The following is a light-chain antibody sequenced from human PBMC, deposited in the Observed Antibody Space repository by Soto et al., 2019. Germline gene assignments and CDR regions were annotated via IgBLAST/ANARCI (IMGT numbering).Light chain of an antibody. Sequence: QSVLTQLPSVSEAPGQRYTVYCTGGTSDIASDSDVHRYQQLPGTAPRLLIYGDSNRPSGVPDRFSGSKSGSSASLAITGLQAEDEADYYCQSYDSRLSGHVVFGGGTQRTVL. CDR2: GDS. CDR3: QSYDSRLSGHVV. J-gene: IGLJ2*01. CDR1: TSDIASDSD. V-gene: IGLV1-40*01.